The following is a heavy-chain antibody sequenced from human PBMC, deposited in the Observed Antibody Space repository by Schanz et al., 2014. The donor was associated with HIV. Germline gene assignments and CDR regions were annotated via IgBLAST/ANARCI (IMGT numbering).Heavy chain of an antibody. J-gene: IGHJ4*02. CDR1: GHIFTGYL. CDR2: INPNSGGT. D-gene: IGHD2-8*01. V-gene: IGHV1-2*02. CDR3: TRGARDCSNGVCGGTYFDY. Sequence: QVQLVQSGAEVKEPGASVKVSYKPYGHIFTGYLIHWVRQAPGQGLEWMGWINPNSGGTNYAPKFQGRVTMTRDTSVSTAYMELSRLTSDDTAVYYCTRGARDCSNGVCGGTYFDYWGQGTLVTVSS.